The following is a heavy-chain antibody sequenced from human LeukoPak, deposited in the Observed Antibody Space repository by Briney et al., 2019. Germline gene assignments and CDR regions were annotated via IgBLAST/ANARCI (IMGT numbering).Heavy chain of an antibody. J-gene: IGHJ4*02. CDR3: ARGGQGAVDY. D-gene: IGHD3-16*01. Sequence: GGSLRLSRAASGFTFSSHWMHWVRQAPGKGLVWVSFINNDGGVTSYADSVKGRFTISRDNAKNTLYLQMKSLRAEDTAMYYCARGGQGAVDYWGPGTLVTVSS. CDR1: GFTFSSHW. V-gene: IGHV3-74*01. CDR2: INNDGGVT.